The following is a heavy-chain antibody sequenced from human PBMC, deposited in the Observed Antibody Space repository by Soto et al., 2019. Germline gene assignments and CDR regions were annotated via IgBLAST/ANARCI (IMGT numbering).Heavy chain of an antibody. Sequence: AASVKVYCKASGYTFTSYHIHWVRQTPGQGLEWMGIINPSGGSTSYAQKFQGRVTMTRDTSTSTVYMELSSLRSEDTAVYYCAREVAVAGHGDYWGQGTLVTVSS. CDR3: AREVAVAGHGDY. D-gene: IGHD6-19*01. J-gene: IGHJ4*02. CDR1: GYTFTSYH. V-gene: IGHV1-46*01. CDR2: INPSGGST.